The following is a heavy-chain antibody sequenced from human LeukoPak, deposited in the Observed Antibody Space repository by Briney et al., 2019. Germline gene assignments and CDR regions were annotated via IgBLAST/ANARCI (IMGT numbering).Heavy chain of an antibody. CDR3: ARADYYRFDY. CDR1: GFTFTSYS. Sequence: GGPLRLSCAASGFTFTSYSLNWVRQAPGKGLEWVSYITSSGNHIYYADSVKGRFTISRDNAKNSLYLQMNSLRAEDTAVYYCARADYYRFDYWGQGTLVTVSS. CDR2: ITSSGNHI. J-gene: IGHJ4*02. D-gene: IGHD3-22*01. V-gene: IGHV3-21*05.